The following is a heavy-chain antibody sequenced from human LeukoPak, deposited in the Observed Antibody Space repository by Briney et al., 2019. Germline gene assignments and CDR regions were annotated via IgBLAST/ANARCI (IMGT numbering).Heavy chain of an antibody. D-gene: IGHD6-19*01. CDR1: GFTFSSYG. Sequence: PGGSLRLSCAASGFTFSSYGMHWVRQAPGKGLEWVAVIWYDGSNKYYADSVKGRFTISRDNSKNTLYLQMNSLRAEDTAVYYCAKATLYSSGWYEGYWGQGTLVTVSS. CDR3: AKATLYSSGWYEGY. J-gene: IGHJ4*02. V-gene: IGHV3-33*06. CDR2: IWYDGSNK.